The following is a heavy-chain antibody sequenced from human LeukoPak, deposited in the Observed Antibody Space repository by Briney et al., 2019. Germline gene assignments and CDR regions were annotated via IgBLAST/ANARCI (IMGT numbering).Heavy chain of an antibody. CDR2: INPKNGGR. J-gene: IGHJ4*02. CDR1: GYSFTGHY. D-gene: IGHD3-10*01. CDR3: ARSQCVYGSGTYCDFDY. Sequence: GASVKVSCKASGYSFTGHYIHWVRQAPGQGLEWMGWINPKNGGRDYPQKFQGRVTMTRDTSASTTYLEVGRLTSDDTAVYFCARSQCVYGSGTYCDFDYWGQGTLVTVSS. V-gene: IGHV1-2*02.